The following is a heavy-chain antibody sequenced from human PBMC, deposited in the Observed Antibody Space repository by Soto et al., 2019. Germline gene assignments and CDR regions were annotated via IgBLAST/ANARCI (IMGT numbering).Heavy chain of an antibody. J-gene: IGHJ4*02. CDR3: ARDSGGATPNDY. D-gene: IGHD1-26*01. CDR2: ISSSGSTI. CDR1: GFTFSSYE. V-gene: IGHV3-48*03. Sequence: PGGSLRLSCAASGFTFSSYEMNWVRQAPGKGLEWVSYISSSGSTIYYADSVKGRFTISRDNAKNSLYLQMNSLRAEDTAVYYCARDSGGATPNDYWGQGTLVTVSS.